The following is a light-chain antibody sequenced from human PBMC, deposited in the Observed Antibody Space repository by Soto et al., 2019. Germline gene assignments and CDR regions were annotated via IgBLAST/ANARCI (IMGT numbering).Light chain of an antibody. CDR2: EVD. CDR3: SAYTSASTF. Sequence: QSALSQPASVSGSPGQSITICCTGTSSDVGAHRFVSWYQQHPGKVPKLLIYEVDHRPSGVSDRFSASKSGNTASLTISGLQADDEAEYYCSAYTSASTFFGGGTKLTVL. V-gene: IGLV2-14*01. J-gene: IGLJ2*01. CDR1: SSDVGAHRF.